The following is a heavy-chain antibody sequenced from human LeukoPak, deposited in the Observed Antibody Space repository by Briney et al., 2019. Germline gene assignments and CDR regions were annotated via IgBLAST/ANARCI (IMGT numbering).Heavy chain of an antibody. CDR3: AREDYYGSGSYPYYYYGMDV. CDR2: MNPNSGNT. J-gene: IGHJ6*02. D-gene: IGHD3-10*01. Sequence: ASVKVSCKASGYTFTSYDINWVRQATGQGLEWMGWMNPNSGNTGYAQKFQGRVTMTRNTSISTAYTELSSLRSEDTAVYYCAREDYYGSGSYPYYYYGMDVWGQGTTVTVSS. V-gene: IGHV1-8*01. CDR1: GYTFTSYD.